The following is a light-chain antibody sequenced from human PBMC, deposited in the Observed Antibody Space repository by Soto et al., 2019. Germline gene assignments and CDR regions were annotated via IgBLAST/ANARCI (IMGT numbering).Light chain of an antibody. CDR2: GAS. Sequence: DIVLTQSPGTLSLSPGERAARSCRASQSVSSSYLAWYQQKPGQAPRLLIYGASNRATGIADRFSGSGSGTDFTLTISRLEPEDFAVYYCQQYDNSPLTFGGGTKADIK. V-gene: IGKV3-20*01. CDR1: QSVSSSY. CDR3: QQYDNSPLT. J-gene: IGKJ4*01.